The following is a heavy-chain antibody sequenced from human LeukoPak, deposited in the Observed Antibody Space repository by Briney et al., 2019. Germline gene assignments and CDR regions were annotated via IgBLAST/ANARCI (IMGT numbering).Heavy chain of an antibody. J-gene: IGHJ4*02. CDR1: GFTFSSYW. D-gene: IGHD3-22*01. CDR3: AKDRYYYDSSGYYCDY. V-gene: IGHV3-7*01. Sequence: GGSLRLSCAASGFTFSSYWMSWVRQAPGKGLEWVANIKQDGSEKYYVDSVKGRFTISRDNAKNSLYLQMNSLRAEDTAAYYCAKDRYYYDSSGYYCDYWGQGTLVTVSS. CDR2: IKQDGSEK.